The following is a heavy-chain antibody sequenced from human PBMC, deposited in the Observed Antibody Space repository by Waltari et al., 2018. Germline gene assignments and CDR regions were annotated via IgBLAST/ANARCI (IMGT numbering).Heavy chain of an antibody. Sequence: EVQLVESGGALVQPGGSLKLSCAASGLIISAYAIHGVRQASGKGPEWVGRIRSRFKGDATAYGESVQGRFTISRDDSKNTVYLEMNSLKTDDTAVYYCIRPFEMGIDWGQGTLVTVSS. D-gene: IGHD7-27*01. V-gene: IGHV3-73*01. CDR2: IRSRFKGDAT. CDR3: IRPFEMGID. J-gene: IGHJ4*02. CDR1: GLIISAYA.